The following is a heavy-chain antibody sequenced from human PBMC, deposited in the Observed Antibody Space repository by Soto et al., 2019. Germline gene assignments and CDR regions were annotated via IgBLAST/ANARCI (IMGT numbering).Heavy chain of an antibody. CDR1: GGSFSGYY. J-gene: IGHJ6*02. CDR2: INHSGST. D-gene: IGHD2-2*01. Sequence: PSETLSLTCAVYGGSFSGYYWSWIRQPPGKGLEWIGEINHSGSTNYNPSLKSRVTISVDTSKNQFSLKLSSVTAADTAVYYCASIGDIVVVPAALSYYYYYGMDVWGQGTTVAVSS. CDR3: ASIGDIVVVPAALSYYYYYGMDV. V-gene: IGHV4-34*01.